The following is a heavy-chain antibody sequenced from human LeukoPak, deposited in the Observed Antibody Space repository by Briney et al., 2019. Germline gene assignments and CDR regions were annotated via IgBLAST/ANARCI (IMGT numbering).Heavy chain of an antibody. CDR1: GGSFSGYY. V-gene: IGHV4-34*01. D-gene: IGHD5-18*01. Sequence: PSETLSLTCAVYGGSFSGYYWSWIRQPPGKGLEWIGEINHSGSTNYNPSLKSRVTISVDTSKNQFSLKLSSVTAADTAVYYCARDEGIQLWSTADYYYYMDVWGKGTTVTVSS. CDR2: INHSGST. J-gene: IGHJ6*03. CDR3: ARDEGIQLWSTADYYYYMDV.